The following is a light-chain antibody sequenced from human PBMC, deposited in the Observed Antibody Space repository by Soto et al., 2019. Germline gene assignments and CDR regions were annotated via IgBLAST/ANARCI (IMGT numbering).Light chain of an antibody. J-gene: IGLJ2*01. Sequence: QSVLTQPPSASGTPGQTVTISCSGTWSNIGKNTLNWYQQVQGTAPKLLLSTSNHRPSGVRGRFSGSKSGTSASLAISGLQSGDEADYFCAAWDDSLNVVAFGGGTKLTVL. CDR2: TSN. CDR3: AAWDDSLNVVA. V-gene: IGLV1-44*01. CDR1: WSNIGKNT.